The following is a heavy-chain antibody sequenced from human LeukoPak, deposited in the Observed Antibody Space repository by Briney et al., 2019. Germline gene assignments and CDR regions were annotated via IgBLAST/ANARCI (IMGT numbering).Heavy chain of an antibody. CDR3: ARLNEGEQNFDY. CDR1: GGSISSSSYY. D-gene: IGHD1-1*01. J-gene: IGHJ4*02. Sequence: SETLSLTCAVSGGSISSSSYYWGWIRQPPGKGLEWIANIYHSGTTFSNPTLTRRVTMSLDTSQNQFSLRLFYVSAADTAVYYCARLNEGEQNFDYWGLGTLVTVSS. CDR2: IYHSGTT. V-gene: IGHV4-39*07.